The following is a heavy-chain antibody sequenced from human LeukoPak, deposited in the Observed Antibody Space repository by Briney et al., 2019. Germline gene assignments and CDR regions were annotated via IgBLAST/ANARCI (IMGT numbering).Heavy chain of an antibody. D-gene: IGHD6-13*01. CDR1: GFSFSKYW. CDR3: AGSKVVAEAGKSWFDP. Sequence: GGSLRLSCAASGFSFSKYWMNWVRQAPGKGLEWVATISQDGSQKYLADFVKGRFTISRDNARNSLYLQMSSLRGDDTAVYYCAGSKVVAEAGKSWFDPWGQGTRVTVTS. J-gene: IGHJ5*01. CDR2: ISQDGSQK. V-gene: IGHV3-7*01.